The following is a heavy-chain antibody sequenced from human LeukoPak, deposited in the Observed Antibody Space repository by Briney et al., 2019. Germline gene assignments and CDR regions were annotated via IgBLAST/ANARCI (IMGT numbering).Heavy chain of an antibody. CDR2: ISSSGSYI. Sequence: PGGSLRLSCAASGFTFSSYSMNWVRQAPGKGLEWVSSISSSGSYIYYADSVKGRFTISRDNAKNSLYLQMNSLRAEDTAVYYCASALSIAAALDYWGQGTLVTVSS. D-gene: IGHD6-13*01. J-gene: IGHJ4*02. CDR1: GFTFSSYS. CDR3: ASALSIAAALDY. V-gene: IGHV3-21*01.